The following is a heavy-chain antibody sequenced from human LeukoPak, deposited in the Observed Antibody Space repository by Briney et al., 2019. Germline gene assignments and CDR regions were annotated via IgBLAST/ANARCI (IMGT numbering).Heavy chain of an antibody. CDR1: GGSISSYY. CDR3: ARDRYYYGSGDPYYFDY. J-gene: IGHJ4*02. V-gene: IGHV4-4*07. D-gene: IGHD3-10*01. CDR2: IYTSGST. Sequence: SETLSLTRTVSGGSISSYYWSWIRQPAGKGLEWIGRIYTSGSTNYNPSLKSRVTMSVDTSKNQFSLKLSSVTAADTAVYYCARDRYYYGSGDPYYFDYWGQGTLVTVSS.